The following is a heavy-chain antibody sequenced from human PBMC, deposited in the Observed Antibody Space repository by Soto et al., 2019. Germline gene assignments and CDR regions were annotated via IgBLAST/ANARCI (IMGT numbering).Heavy chain of an antibody. J-gene: IGHJ3*02. D-gene: IGHD4-4*01. CDR1: GGSISSYY. CDR3: ARAKSNCDSFDI. Sequence: SETLSLTCTVSGGSISSYYWSWIRQPPGKGLEWIGYIYYSGSTNYNPSLKSRVTISVDTSKNQFSLKLSSVTAADTVVYYCARAKSNCDSFDIWGQGTMVTVSS. CDR2: IYYSGST. V-gene: IGHV4-59*01.